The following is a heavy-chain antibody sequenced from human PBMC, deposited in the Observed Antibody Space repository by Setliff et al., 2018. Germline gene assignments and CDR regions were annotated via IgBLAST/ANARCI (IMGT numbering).Heavy chain of an antibody. CDR3: ARGPTIFGAIYYMDV. Sequence: GGSLRLSCAASGFTFSTYTMNWVRQAPGKGLEWVSYISSGGGIIYYADSVKGRFTISRDNAKNSLYLQMNSLRAEDTAVYYCARGPTIFGAIYYMDVWGKGTTVTVSS. D-gene: IGHD3-3*01. CDR1: GFTFSTYT. CDR2: ISSGGGII. V-gene: IGHV3-48*01. J-gene: IGHJ6*03.